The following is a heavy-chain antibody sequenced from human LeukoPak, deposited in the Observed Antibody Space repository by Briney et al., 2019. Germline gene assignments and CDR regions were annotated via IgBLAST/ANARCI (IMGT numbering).Heavy chain of an antibody. D-gene: IGHD4-17*01. CDR2: IYSGGNT. CDR1: GFPISTNY. CDR3: ARDKSYGDSEDY. J-gene: IGHJ4*02. V-gene: IGHV3-53*01. Sequence: GGSLRLSCAASGFPISTNYMSWVRQAPGKGPEWVSIIYSGGNTFYADSVKGRFTISRDSSKNTLFLQMISLRAEDTAVYYCARDKSYGDSEDYWGQGTLVTVSS.